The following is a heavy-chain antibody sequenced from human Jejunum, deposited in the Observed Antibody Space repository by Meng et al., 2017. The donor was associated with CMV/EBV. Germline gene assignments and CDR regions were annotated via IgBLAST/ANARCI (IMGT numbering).Heavy chain of an antibody. CDR3: ARSEGWYYRYFDY. CDR2: INPDSGAT. D-gene: IGHD6-19*01. CDR1: AYVFNDFN. J-gene: IGHJ4*02. V-gene: IGHV1-18*04. Sequence: KASAYVFNDFNIHWVRQAPGQGLEWMGWINPDSGATNYAQKVKDRLTMTTDTSTSTAYMELRSLRSDDTAIYYCARSEGWYYRYFDYWGQGTLVTVSS.